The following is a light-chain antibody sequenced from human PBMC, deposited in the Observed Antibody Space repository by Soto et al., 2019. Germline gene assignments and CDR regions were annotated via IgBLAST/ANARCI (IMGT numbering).Light chain of an antibody. Sequence: QSALTQPASVSGSPGRSITISCTGTSSDVGGYNYVSWYQQHPGKAPKLMIYDVCNRPSGVSNRFSGSKSGNTASLTISGLQAEDEADYYCSSYTSSSTLVVFGGGTKLTVL. CDR1: SSDVGGYNY. CDR2: DVC. CDR3: SSYTSSSTLVV. V-gene: IGLV2-14*01. J-gene: IGLJ2*01.